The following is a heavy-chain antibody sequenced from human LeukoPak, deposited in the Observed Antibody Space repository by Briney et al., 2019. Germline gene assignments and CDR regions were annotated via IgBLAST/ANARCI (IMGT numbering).Heavy chain of an antibody. Sequence: ASVKVSCKASGYTFTSYYMHWVRQAPGQGLEWMGIINPSGGSTSYAQKFQGRATMTRDTSTSTVYMELSSLRSEDTAVYYCARVEAAYGMDVWGQGTTVTVSS. V-gene: IGHV1-46*01. CDR3: ARVEAAYGMDV. D-gene: IGHD6-13*01. J-gene: IGHJ6*02. CDR1: GYTFTSYY. CDR2: INPSGGST.